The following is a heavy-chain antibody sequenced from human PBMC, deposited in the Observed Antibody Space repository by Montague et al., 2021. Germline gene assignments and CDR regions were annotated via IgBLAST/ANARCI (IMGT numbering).Heavy chain of an antibody. J-gene: IGHJ4*02. V-gene: IGHV4-59*01. CDR2: VFYSGAT. CDR1: GDSINGWY. D-gene: IGHD3-22*01. CDR3: ARQGFYESGGFFI. Sequence: SETLSLTCSVSGDSINGWYWSWIRQPPGKGLEWIGSVFYSGATNYNPSLKSRVTMSADTSKNQVSLKVNSVTAADTAVYYCARQGFYESGGFFIGGLGTLVTVSS.